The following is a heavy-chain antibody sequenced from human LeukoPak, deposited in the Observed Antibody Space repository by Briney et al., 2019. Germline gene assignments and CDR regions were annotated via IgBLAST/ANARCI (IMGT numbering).Heavy chain of an antibody. J-gene: IGHJ4*02. CDR2: IYHSGST. Sequence: PSETLSLTCAVSGGSISSGGYSWRWIRQPPGKGLEWIGYIYHSGSTYYNPSLKSRVTISVDRSKNQFSLKLSSVTAADTAVYYCAREAQGLAVLFDYWGQGTLVTVSS. CDR3: AREAQGLAVLFDY. CDR1: GGSISSGGYS. V-gene: IGHV4-30-2*01. D-gene: IGHD3-3*02.